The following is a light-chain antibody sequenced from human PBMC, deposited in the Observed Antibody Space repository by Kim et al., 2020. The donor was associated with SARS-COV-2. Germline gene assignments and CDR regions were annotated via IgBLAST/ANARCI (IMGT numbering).Light chain of an antibody. Sequence: SRGERPTLSCRASQGGSRRYLAWYQQNPGQAPRLLIYCASSRATGIPDRFSGSGSGTDFTLTISRLEPEDCAVYYCQQYGSAPLYTFGQGTKLEI. CDR1: QGGSRRY. CDR2: CAS. V-gene: IGKV3-20*01. CDR3: QQYGSAPLYT. J-gene: IGKJ2*01.